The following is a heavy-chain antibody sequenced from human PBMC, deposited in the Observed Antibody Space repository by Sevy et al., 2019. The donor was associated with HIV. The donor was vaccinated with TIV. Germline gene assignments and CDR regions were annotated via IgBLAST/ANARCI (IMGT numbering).Heavy chain of an antibody. J-gene: IGHJ4*02. CDR3: ARKYDSSGYFDY. V-gene: IGHV3-23*01. Sequence: GGSLRLSCAASGFMFSNYTMNWVRQAPGKGLEWVAGISGTGGSGDKTNYADSVKGRFTLSRDDSKNLLYLQLNRLRAEDTAIYYCARKYDSSGYFDYWGQGTLVTVSS. D-gene: IGHD3-22*01. CDR1: GFMFSNYT. CDR2: ISGTGGSGDKT.